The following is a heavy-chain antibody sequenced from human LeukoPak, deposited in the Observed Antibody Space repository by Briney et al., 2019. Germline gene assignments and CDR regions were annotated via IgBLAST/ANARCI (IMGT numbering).Heavy chain of an antibody. V-gene: IGHV3-7*05. CDR2: IKKDGGET. J-gene: IGHJ5*02. CDR3: AIVCWEAARPITLDL. Sequence: GGSLRLSCAASRFTFSSYGMAWVRQAPGKGLEWVATIKKDGGETYYVDSVKGRITISRDNAENSLHLQMNSRRAEDTAGYCCAIVCWEAARPITLDLWGQGSQVTVSS. D-gene: IGHD6-6*01. CDR1: RFTFSSYG.